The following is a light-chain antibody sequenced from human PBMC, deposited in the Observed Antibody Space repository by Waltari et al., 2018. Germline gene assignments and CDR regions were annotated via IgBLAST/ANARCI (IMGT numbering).Light chain of an antibody. CDR3: QKRSKWPRT. CDR1: QSISSD. V-gene: IGKV3-11*01. Sequence: EIVLTQSPATLSLSPGERATLSCRPSQSISSDLGWYQQKPGQAPRLLIYDASNRATGIPARVRGSVSGTDFTLTISSLEPEDIAVYYCQKRSKWPRTFGQGTKVEIK. CDR2: DAS. J-gene: IGKJ1*01.